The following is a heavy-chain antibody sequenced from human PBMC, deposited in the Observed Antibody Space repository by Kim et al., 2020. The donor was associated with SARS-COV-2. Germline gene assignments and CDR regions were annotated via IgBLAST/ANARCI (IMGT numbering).Heavy chain of an antibody. Sequence: GGSLRLSCAASGFTFSSYAMHWVRQAPGKGLEWVAVISYDGSNKYYADSVKGRFTISRDNSKNTLYLQMNSLRAEDTAVYYCAREVTMIGCDAFDIWGQGTMVTVSS. D-gene: IGHD3-22*01. V-gene: IGHV3-30-3*01. J-gene: IGHJ3*02. CDR1: GFTFSSYA. CDR3: AREVTMIGCDAFDI. CDR2: ISYDGSNK.